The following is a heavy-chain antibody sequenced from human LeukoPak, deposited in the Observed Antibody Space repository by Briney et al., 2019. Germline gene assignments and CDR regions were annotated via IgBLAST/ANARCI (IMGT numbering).Heavy chain of an antibody. CDR1: GFTFSSYA. J-gene: IGHJ6*03. V-gene: IGHV3-23*01. CDR3: AKNPYCSGGSCYSDYYYYMDV. Sequence: GGSLRLSCAASGFTFSSYAMSWVRQAPGKGLEWVSAISGSGGSTYYADSVKGRFTISRDNSKNTLYLQMNSLRAEDTAVYYCAKNPYCSGGSCYSDYYYYMDVWGKGTTVTVSS. D-gene: IGHD2-15*01. CDR2: ISGSGGST.